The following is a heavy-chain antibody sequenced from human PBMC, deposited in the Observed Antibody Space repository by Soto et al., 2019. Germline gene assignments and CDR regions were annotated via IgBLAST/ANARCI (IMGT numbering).Heavy chain of an antibody. J-gene: IGHJ5*02. V-gene: IGHV1-69*06. CDR1: GGTFSSYA. CDR3: ASYYDRPFDP. D-gene: IGHD3-22*01. Sequence: QVQLVQSGAAVKKPGSSVKVSCKASGGTFSSYAISWVRQAPGQGLEWMGGIIPIFGTANYAQKFQGRVTITADKSTSTAYMELSILRSEDTDVDYCASYYDRPFDPWVQGTLVTVSS. CDR2: IIPIFGTA.